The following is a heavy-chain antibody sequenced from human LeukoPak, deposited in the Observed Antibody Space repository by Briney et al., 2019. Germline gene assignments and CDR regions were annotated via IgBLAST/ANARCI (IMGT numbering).Heavy chain of an antibody. CDR1: GFTVSSNY. Sequence: GGSLRLSCAASGFTVSSNYMSWVRQAPGKGLEWVSVIYSGGSTYYADSVKGRFTISRDNSKNTLYLQMNSLRAEDTAVYYCASSSWYDPDFDYWGQGTLVTVSS. CDR3: ASSSWYDPDFDY. CDR2: IYSGGST. D-gene: IGHD6-13*01. V-gene: IGHV3-66*01. J-gene: IGHJ4*02.